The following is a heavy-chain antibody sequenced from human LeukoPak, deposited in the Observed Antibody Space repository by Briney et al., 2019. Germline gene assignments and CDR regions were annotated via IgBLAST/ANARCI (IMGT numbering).Heavy chain of an antibody. D-gene: IGHD6-13*01. CDR2: ISSSSSYI. V-gene: IGHV3-21*01. CDR1: GFTFSSYS. J-gene: IGHJ5*02. CDR3: ARVMAAAGPRGWFDP. Sequence: PGGSLRLSCAASGFTFSSYSMNWVRQAPGKGLEWVSSISSSSSYIYYADSVKGRFTISRDNAKNSLYLQMNSLRAEDTAVYYCARVMAAAGPRGWFDPWGQGTLVTVSS.